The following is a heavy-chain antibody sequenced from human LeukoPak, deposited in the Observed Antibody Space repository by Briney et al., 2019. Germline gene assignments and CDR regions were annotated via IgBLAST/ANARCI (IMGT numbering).Heavy chain of an antibody. CDR2: ISGSGGST. CDR3: AKSDYYDSSGYYYGSDY. D-gene: IGHD3-22*01. V-gene: IGHV3-23*01. Sequence: GGSLRLSCAASGFTFSSYAMTWVRQAPGKGLEWVSGISGSGGSTYYADSVKGRFTISRYNSKNTLYVQMNSLRAEDTAVYYCAKSDYYDSSGYYYGSDYWGQGTLVTVSS. J-gene: IGHJ4*02. CDR1: GFTFSSYA.